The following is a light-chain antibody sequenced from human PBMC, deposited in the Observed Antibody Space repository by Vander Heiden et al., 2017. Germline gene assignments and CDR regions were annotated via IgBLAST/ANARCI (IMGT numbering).Light chain of an antibody. CDR2: DAS. CDR1: QSVSSY. Sequence: EIVLTQSPATLSLSPGEIATLPCRASQSVSSYLAWYQQKPGQAPRLLIYDASNRATGIPARFSGSGSGTDFTLTISSLEPEDFAVYYCQQRSNWPSITFGQGTRLEIK. CDR3: QQRSNWPSIT. V-gene: IGKV3-11*01. J-gene: IGKJ5*01.